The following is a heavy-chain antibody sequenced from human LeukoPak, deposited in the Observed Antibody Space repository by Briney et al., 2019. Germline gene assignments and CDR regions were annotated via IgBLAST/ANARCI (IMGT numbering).Heavy chain of an antibody. J-gene: IGHJ4*02. V-gene: IGHV3-7*04. CDR2: INLGGNEG. Sequence: GGSLRLSCGASGLPYNNYWMAWVRGSRGKGREWVANINLGGNEGHYADSVQDRFIISRDNAQNSLHLQMNSLRSDDTVVYYCTRAGSYWGATSFYHFWGQGVLVTVSS. CDR1: GLPYNNYW. D-gene: IGHD3-10*01. CDR3: TRAGSYWGATSFYHF.